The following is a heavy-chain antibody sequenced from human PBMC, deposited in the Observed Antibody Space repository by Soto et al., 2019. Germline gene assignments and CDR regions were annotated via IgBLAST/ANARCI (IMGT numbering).Heavy chain of an antibody. CDR1: GYSFTSYW. J-gene: IGHJ5*02. Sequence: EVQLVQSGAEVKKPGESLKLSCKGSGYSFTSYWIGWVRQMPGKGLEWMGIIYPGDSDTRYSPSFQGQVTISADKYISTAYLQWSSLKASDTAMYYCARRSDFWSGYSNWFDPWGQGTLVTVSS. CDR2: IYPGDSDT. V-gene: IGHV5-51*01. CDR3: ARRSDFWSGYSNWFDP. D-gene: IGHD3-3*01.